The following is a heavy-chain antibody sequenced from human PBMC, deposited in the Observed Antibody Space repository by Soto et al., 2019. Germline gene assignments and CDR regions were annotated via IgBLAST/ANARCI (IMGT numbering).Heavy chain of an antibody. J-gene: IGHJ4*02. Sequence: QVQLQQWGAGLVKPSETLSLSCAVYGQSFSGHSWAWIRQSPGKGLEWIGEINESGSTYYSPSLKSRVTTSADTSKNQFSLKLSSVSAADTAVYFCARGSGIVALPGELEDVNYDYWGQGTLVNVSS. CDR2: INESGST. D-gene: IGHD1-1*01. V-gene: IGHV4-34*01. CDR1: GQSFSGHS. CDR3: ARGSGIVALPGELEDVNYDY.